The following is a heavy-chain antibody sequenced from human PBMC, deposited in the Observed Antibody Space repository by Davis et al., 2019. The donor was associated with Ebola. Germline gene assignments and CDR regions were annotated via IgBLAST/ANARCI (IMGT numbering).Heavy chain of an antibody. CDR3: ARGDSNYAIPYYYYGMDV. D-gene: IGHD4-11*01. V-gene: IGHV4-59*08. Sequence: PGGSLRLSCTVSGGSISSYYWSWIRQPPGKGLEWIGYIYYSGSTNYNPSLKSRVTISVDTSKNQFSLKLSSVTAADTAVYYCARGDSNYAIPYYYYGMDVWGQGTTVTVSS. J-gene: IGHJ6*02. CDR2: IYYSGST. CDR1: GGSISSYY.